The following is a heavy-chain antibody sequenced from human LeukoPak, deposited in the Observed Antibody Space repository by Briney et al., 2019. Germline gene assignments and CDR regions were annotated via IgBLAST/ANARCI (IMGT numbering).Heavy chain of an antibody. Sequence: ASVKVSCKASGYTFTGYYMHWVRQAPGQGLEWMGWIIPNSGGTNYAQKFQGRVTMTRDTSISTPYMELNRLRSDDTAVYYCARGPSGGYYSPPSLVDYWGQGTLVTVSS. J-gene: IGHJ4*02. V-gene: IGHV1-2*02. CDR1: GYTFTGYY. CDR2: IIPNSGGT. D-gene: IGHD1-26*01. CDR3: ARGPSGGYYSPPSLVDY.